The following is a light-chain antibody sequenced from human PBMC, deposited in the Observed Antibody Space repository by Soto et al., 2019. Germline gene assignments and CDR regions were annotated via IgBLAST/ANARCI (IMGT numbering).Light chain of an antibody. V-gene: IGKV3-20*01. CDR2: GAS. Sequence: EIVLTQSPDTLSLSPWERATLSCRASQFFGSDYLAWYQQKPGQPPRLLIYGASRRATGIPDRFSGRGSGTDFTLTISSLEPEDFAMYYCQKYDGTGTFGQGTKVDI. J-gene: IGKJ1*01. CDR3: QKYDGTGT. CDR1: QFFGSDY.